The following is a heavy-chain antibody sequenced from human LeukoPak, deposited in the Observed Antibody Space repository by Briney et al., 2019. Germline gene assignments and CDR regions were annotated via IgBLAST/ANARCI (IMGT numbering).Heavy chain of an antibody. V-gene: IGHV3-53*01. J-gene: IGHJ4*02. CDR2: IYSGGST. CDR1: GFTFSSYS. D-gene: IGHD2-15*01. Sequence: GGSLRLSCAASGFTFSSYSMNWVRQAPGKGLEWVSVIYSGGSTYYADSVKGRFTISRDNSRNTLYLQMNSLRAEDTAVYYCARGGGYPYYFDYWGQGTLVTVSS. CDR3: ARGGGYPYYFDY.